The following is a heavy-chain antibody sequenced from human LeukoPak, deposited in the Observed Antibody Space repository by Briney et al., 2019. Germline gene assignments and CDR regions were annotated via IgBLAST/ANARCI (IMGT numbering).Heavy chain of an antibody. J-gene: IGHJ5*02. D-gene: IGHD6-13*01. CDR2: ISGSGGST. CDR3: AKDPSSSWYENWFDP. CDR1: GFTFSSYA. V-gene: IGHV3-23*01. Sequence: GGSLRLSCAASGFTFSSYALSWVRQAPGKGLEWVSAISGSGGSTYYADSVKGRFTISRDNSKNTLYLQMNSLRAEDTAVYYCAKDPSSSWYENWFDPWGQGTLVTVSS.